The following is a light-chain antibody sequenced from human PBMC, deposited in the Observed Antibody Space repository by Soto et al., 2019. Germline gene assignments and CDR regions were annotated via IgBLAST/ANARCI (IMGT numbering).Light chain of an antibody. CDR3: QHLNGYPLT. CDR2: LAS. CDR1: QDIRSY. V-gene: IGKV1-9*01. J-gene: IGKJ4*01. Sequence: DIQLTQSPSFLSASVGDRVTITCRASQDIRSYLAWYQQKPGKAPNLLIYLASTLQSGVPSRFSGSGSGTEFTLTISSLQPEAFATYYCQHLNGYPLTFGGGTKVDIK.